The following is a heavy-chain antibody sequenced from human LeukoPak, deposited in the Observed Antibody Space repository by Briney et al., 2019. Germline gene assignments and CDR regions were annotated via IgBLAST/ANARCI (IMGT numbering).Heavy chain of an antibody. Sequence: PSETLSLTCAIYGGSSSGHYWSWIRQSPGKGLEWIAEIHYSGATSYNPSLKSRVTISGDTSKNQVFLRVTSVTAADTALYYCARGILFDYYFDSWGQGTLVTVSS. CDR3: ARGILFDYYFDS. CDR1: GGSSSGHY. V-gene: IGHV4-34*01. D-gene: IGHD3-9*01. J-gene: IGHJ4*02. CDR2: IHYSGAT.